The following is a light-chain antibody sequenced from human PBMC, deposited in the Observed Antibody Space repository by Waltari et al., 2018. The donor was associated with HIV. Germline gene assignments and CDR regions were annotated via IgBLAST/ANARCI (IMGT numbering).Light chain of an antibody. CDR1: SSDVGGYNY. V-gene: IGLV2-11*01. J-gene: IGLJ2*01. CDR3: CSYAGSYGVV. Sequence: QSALTKPRSVSGSPGPSVTISCTGTSSDVGGYNYVSWYQQHPGKAPKLMIYDVSKRPSGVPDRFSGSKSGNTASLTISGLQAEDEADYYCCSYAGSYGVVFGGGTKLTVL. CDR2: DVS.